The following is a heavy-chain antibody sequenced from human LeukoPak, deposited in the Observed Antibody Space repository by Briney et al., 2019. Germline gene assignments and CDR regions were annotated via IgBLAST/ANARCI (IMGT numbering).Heavy chain of an antibody. Sequence: SQTLSLTCAVSGGSISSGGYSWSWIRQPPGTGLEWIGEINHSGSTNYNPSLKSRVTISVDTSKNQFSLKLSSVTAADTAVYYCARGGSSGYLPFDYWGQGTLVTVSS. CDR2: INHSGST. V-gene: IGHV4-30-2*01. D-gene: IGHD3-22*01. J-gene: IGHJ4*02. CDR1: GGSISSGGYS. CDR3: ARGGSSGYLPFDY.